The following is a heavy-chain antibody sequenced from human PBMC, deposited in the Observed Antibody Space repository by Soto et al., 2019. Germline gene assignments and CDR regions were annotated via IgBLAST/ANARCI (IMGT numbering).Heavy chain of an antibody. CDR2: IKGKTDGGTT. CDR1: GFTFSNAW. D-gene: IGHD4-17*01. CDR3: TTDEYGDYYH. Sequence: EVQLVESGGGLVKPGGSLRLSCAASGFTFSNAWMSWVRQAPGKGLEWVGRIKGKTDGGTTDYAAPVKGRFTISREDSKNTLYRQMNSLKTEDTAVYYCTTDEYGDYYHWGQGTLVTVPS. J-gene: IGHJ5*02. V-gene: IGHV3-15*01.